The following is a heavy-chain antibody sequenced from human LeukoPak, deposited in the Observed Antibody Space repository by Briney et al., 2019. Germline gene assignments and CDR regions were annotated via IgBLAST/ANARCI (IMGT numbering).Heavy chain of an antibody. CDR2: ISYDGNNK. J-gene: IGHJ3*02. CDR3: ARSFRGYAHGFDGFDI. V-gene: IGHV3-30-3*01. CDR1: GFTVTTNY. D-gene: IGHD5-12*01. Sequence: GGSLRLSCAASGFTVTTNYMHWVRQAPGKGLEWVALISYDGNNKDFADSVKGRFTISRDNSKDTMLLQMSSLRGEDTAVYYCARSFRGYAHGFDGFDIWGQGTMVIVSS.